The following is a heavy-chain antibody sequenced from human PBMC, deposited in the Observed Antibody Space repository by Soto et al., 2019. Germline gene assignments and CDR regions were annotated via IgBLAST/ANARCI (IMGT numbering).Heavy chain of an antibody. V-gene: IGHV6-1*01. Sequence: QSQTLSLTCAISGDSVSSNSAAWNWIRQSPSRGLEWLGRTYYRSKWHNDYAVSVKSRITINPDTSKNQFSLQLNSVTPEDTAVYYCARVLRIAARPYYFDYWGQGTLVTVSS. CDR3: ARVLRIAARPYYFDY. D-gene: IGHD6-6*01. CDR2: TYYRSKWHN. J-gene: IGHJ4*02. CDR1: GDSVSSNSAA.